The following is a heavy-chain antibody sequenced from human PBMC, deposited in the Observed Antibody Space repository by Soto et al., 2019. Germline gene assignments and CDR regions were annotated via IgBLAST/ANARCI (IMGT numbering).Heavy chain of an antibody. Sequence: GESLKISCAASGFTFSSYSMNWVRQAPGKGLEWVSSISSSSSYIYYADSVKGRFTISRDNAKNSLYLQMNSLRAEDTAVYYCARQLGYCSSTSCYLGVDYYYGMDVWGQGTTVTVSS. CDR1: GFTFSSYS. J-gene: IGHJ6*02. V-gene: IGHV3-21*01. CDR2: ISSSSSYI. D-gene: IGHD2-2*01. CDR3: ARQLGYCSSTSCYLGVDYYYGMDV.